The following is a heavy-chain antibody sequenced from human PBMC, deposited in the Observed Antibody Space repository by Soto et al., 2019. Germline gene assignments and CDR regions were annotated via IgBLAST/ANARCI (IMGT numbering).Heavy chain of an antibody. CDR2: IKYSGTT. CDR3: ARHGITGSYYDAFDI. J-gene: IGHJ3*02. CDR1: VLAICGGRCA. V-gene: IGHV4-39*01. D-gene: IGHD1-26*01. Sequence: SEAPTHTCTVAVLAICGGRCAYGWIRQPPGKGLEWIASIKYSGTTFYNPSLKSRVTLSVDTSKNQFALKLSSVTAAETAVYYCARHGITGSYYDAFDICGQATMVT.